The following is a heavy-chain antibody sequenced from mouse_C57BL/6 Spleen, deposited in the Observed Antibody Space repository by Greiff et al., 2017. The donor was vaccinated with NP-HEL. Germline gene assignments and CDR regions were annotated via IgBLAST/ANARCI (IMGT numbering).Heavy chain of an antibody. CDR2: ISNGGGST. J-gene: IGHJ2*01. CDR1: GFTFSDYY. V-gene: IGHV5-12*01. CDR3: ARRTGVFDY. D-gene: IGHD4-1*01. Sequence: EVKLMESGGGLVQPGGSLKLSCAASGFTFSDYYMYWVRQTPEKRLEWVAYISNGGGSTYYPDTVKGRFTISRDNAKNTLYLQMSRLKSEDTALYYCARRTGVFDYWGQGTTLTVSS.